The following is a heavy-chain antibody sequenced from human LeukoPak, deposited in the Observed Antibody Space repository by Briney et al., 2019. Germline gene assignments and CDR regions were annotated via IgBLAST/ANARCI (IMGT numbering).Heavy chain of an antibody. D-gene: IGHD6-19*01. CDR3: ARGPPXYSSGWPSPNFDY. J-gene: IGHJ4*02. Sequence: ASVKVSCKASGYTFTGYYMHWVRQAPGQGLEWMGGINPNSGGTNYAQKFQGRVTMTRDTSISTAYMELSRLRSDDTAVYYCARGPPXYSSGWPSPNFDYWGQGTLVTVSS. CDR1: GYTFTGYY. CDR2: INPNSGGT. V-gene: IGHV1-2*02.